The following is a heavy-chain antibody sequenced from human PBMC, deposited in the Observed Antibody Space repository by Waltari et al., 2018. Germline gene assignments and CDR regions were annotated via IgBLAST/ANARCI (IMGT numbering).Heavy chain of an antibody. D-gene: IGHD2-2*03. CDR2: IKKDGSEK. Sequence: CAASGFTFSSHWMSWVRRDQGKGMEWVANIKKDGSEKYHVDSVKGRFTMARDNAKNELYLQMNSLRAEDTAVYYCARDSGYCTTTSCRGDAFDIWGQGTIVTVSS. V-gene: IGHV3-7*03. J-gene: IGHJ3*02. CDR1: GFTFSSHW. CDR3: ARDSGYCTTTSCRGDAFDI.